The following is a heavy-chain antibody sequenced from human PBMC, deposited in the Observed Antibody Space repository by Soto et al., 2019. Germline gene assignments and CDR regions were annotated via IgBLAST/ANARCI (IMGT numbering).Heavy chain of an antibody. CDR2: ISGSAGSSGP. D-gene: IGHD2-2*01. V-gene: IGHV3-23*01. CDR1: GFTFSTYT. Sequence: GGSLRLSCVASGFTFSTYTMSWVRQAPGKGLEWVSVISGSAGSSGPSYADSVQGRFSISRDNARNTLYLQMNSLRGEDTAMYYCAKARYSTANCYAPEYWGQGTRVTVSS. CDR3: AKARYSTANCYAPEY. J-gene: IGHJ4*02.